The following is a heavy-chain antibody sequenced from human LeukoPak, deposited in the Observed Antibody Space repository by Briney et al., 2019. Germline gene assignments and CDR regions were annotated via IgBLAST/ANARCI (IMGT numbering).Heavy chain of an antibody. Sequence: GGSLRLSCAASGFTFSSYSMNWVRQAPGKGLEWVSSVSSSSSYIYYADSVKGRFTISRDNAKNSLYLQMDSLRAEDTAVYYCARGKNSRSYLDYFDYWGQGTLVTVSS. J-gene: IGHJ4*02. CDR3: ARGKNSRSYLDYFDY. CDR1: GFTFSSYS. V-gene: IGHV3-21*01. CDR2: VSSSSSYI. D-gene: IGHD1-26*01.